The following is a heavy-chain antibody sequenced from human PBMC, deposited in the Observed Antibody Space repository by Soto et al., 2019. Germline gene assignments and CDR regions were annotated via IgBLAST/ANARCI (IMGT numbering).Heavy chain of an antibody. CDR1: GFTFSYYW. V-gene: IGHV3-74*01. Sequence: GGSLRLSCAASGFTFSYYWMHWVRQAPGKGLVWVSRINFDGTTTTYADSVKGRFTISRDNAKNTLYLQMNSLRAEDTAVYYCGRGADHHDSSGQGAWGQGTLVTVSS. CDR3: GRGADHHDSSGQGA. CDR2: INFDGTTT. J-gene: IGHJ5*02. D-gene: IGHD3-22*01.